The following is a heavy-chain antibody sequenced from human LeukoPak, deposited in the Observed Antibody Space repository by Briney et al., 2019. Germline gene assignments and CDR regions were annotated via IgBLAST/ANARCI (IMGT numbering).Heavy chain of an antibody. Sequence: GGSLRLSCAASGFTFSDYYMSWIRQAPGKGLEWVSYISSSGSTIYYADSVKGRFTISRDNAKNSLYLQMNSLRAEDTAVYYCATILPWELLPSFDYWGQGTLVTVSS. V-gene: IGHV3-11*01. CDR3: ATILPWELLPSFDY. J-gene: IGHJ4*02. CDR2: ISSSGSTI. D-gene: IGHD1-26*01. CDR1: GFTFSDYY.